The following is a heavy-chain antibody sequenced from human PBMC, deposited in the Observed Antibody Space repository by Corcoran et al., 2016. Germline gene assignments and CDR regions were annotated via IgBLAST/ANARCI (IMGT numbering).Heavy chain of an antibody. D-gene: IGHD5-12*01. CDR3: ARESGYNYYYIDD. CDR2: IWYDGSNK. Sequence: QVQLVESGGGVVQPGRSLRLSCAASGFTFSSYGMHWVRQAPGKGLEGGAVIWYDGSNKYYADSVKGRFTISRDNSKTTLYLQMKRLSAEDKSVYYCARESGYNYYYIDDWGQGTLVTVSS. V-gene: IGHV3-33*01. CDR1: GFTFSSYG. J-gene: IGHJ4*02.